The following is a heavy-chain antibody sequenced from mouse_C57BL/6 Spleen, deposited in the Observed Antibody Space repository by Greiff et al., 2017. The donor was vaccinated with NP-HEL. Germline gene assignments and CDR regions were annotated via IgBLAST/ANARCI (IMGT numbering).Heavy chain of an antibody. V-gene: IGHV5-4*01. J-gene: IGHJ4*01. Sequence: EVQGVESGGGLVKPGGSLKLSCAASGFTFSSYAMSWVRQTPEKRLEWVATISDGGSYTYYPDNVKGRFTISRDNAKNNLYLQMSHLKSEDTAMYYCARDIRLLYYAMDYWGQGTSVTVSS. CDR1: GFTFSSYA. CDR2: ISDGGSYT. CDR3: ARDIRLLYYAMDY. D-gene: IGHD2-10*01.